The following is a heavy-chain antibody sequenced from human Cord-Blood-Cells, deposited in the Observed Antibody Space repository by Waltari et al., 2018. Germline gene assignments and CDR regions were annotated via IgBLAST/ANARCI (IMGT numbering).Heavy chain of an antibody. CDR3: ARCWDY. CDR1: GVTVCSYA. V-gene: IGHV3-30*04. Sequence: QVQLVESGGGVVQPGRSVRLSGAASGVTVCSYAMHWVRQAPGKGLEWVAVISYDGSNKYYADSVKGQFTISRDNSKNTLYLQMNSLRAEDTAVYYCARCWDYWGQGTLVTVSS. CDR2: ISYDGSNK. J-gene: IGHJ4*02.